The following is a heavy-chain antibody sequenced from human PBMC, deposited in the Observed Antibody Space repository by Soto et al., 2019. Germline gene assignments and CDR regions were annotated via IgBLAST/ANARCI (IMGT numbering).Heavy chain of an antibody. CDR1: GFTFGYSY. CDR2: ISPGSRYP. CDR3: VRGGGGGLFDP. D-gene: IGHD2-15*01. V-gene: IGHV3-11*06. Sequence: PGGSLRLSCAGSGFTFGYSYMSGRRQAPGKGLEWLSYISPGSRYPAYADSVKGRFTISRDNAKRSLYLQMMSLTAEDTAIYYCVRGGGGGLFDPWGQGTMVTVSS. J-gene: IGHJ5*02.